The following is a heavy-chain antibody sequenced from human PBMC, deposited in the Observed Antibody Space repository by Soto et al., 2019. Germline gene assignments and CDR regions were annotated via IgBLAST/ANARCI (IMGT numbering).Heavy chain of an antibody. D-gene: IGHD1-26*01. CDR1: GYTFTSYG. CDR3: ARDRELTYYYYGMDV. CDR2: ISAYNGNT. Sequence: APVKVSCKASGYTFTSYGISWVLQAPGQGLEWMGWISAYNGNTNYAQKLQGRVTMTTDTSTSTAYMELRSLRSDDTAVYYCARDRELTYYYYGMDVWGQGTTVTVSS. J-gene: IGHJ6*02. V-gene: IGHV1-18*04.